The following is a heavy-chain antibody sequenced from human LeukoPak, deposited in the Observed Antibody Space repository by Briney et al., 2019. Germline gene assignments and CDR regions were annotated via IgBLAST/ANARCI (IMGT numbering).Heavy chain of an antibody. CDR1: GGTFSSYA. Sequence: ASVKVSCKASGGTFSSYAISWVRQAPRQGLEWVGRIIPILGIANYAQKFQGRVTITADKSTSTAYMELSSLRSEDTAVYYCARVKASYYYDEYYFDYWGQGTLVTVSS. CDR2: IIPILGIA. D-gene: IGHD3-22*01. J-gene: IGHJ4*02. V-gene: IGHV1-69*04. CDR3: ARVKASYYYDEYYFDY.